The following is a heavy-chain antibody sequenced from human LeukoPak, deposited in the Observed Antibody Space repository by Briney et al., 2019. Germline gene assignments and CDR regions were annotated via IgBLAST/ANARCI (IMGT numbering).Heavy chain of an antibody. CDR1: GYSITRAYN. CDR2: ISHAGDT. D-gene: IGHD1-26*01. V-gene: IGHV4-38-2*02. J-gene: IGHJ5*02. Sequence: SETLSLTCTVSGYSITRAYNWGWVRQSPGKGLERIASISHAGDTYYNPSFKTRVTISADTSKNHFSLSLRSVTAPDTAVYFCGRGEVGEFDPWGQGTLVTVSS. CDR3: GRGEVGEFDP.